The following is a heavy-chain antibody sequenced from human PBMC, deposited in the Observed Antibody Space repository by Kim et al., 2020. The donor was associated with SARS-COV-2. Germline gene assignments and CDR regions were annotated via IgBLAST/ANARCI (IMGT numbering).Heavy chain of an antibody. CDR1: GYTFTSYG. Sequence: ASVKVSCKASGYTFTSYGISWVRQAPGQGLEWMGWISGNNGNTKYAQKLQGRVTMTTDTSTNTAYMELRSLRSDDTAVYYCARYFYGFGSCDWYDVFDYWGRGTLVTVSS. D-gene: IGHD6-19*01. CDR2: ISGNNGNT. V-gene: IGHV1-18*01. CDR3: ARYFYGFGSCDWYDVFDY. J-gene: IGHJ4*02.